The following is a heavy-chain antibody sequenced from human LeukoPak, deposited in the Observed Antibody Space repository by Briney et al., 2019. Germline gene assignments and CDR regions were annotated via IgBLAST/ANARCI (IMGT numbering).Heavy chain of an antibody. CDR3: ARVAVAGNRVYYFDY. CDR1: GGSISGYF. V-gene: IGHV4-4*07. D-gene: IGHD6-19*01. Sequence: PSETLSLTCTVSGGSISGYFWSWIRQPAGKGLEWIGRIYTSGSTNYNPSLKSRVTMSVDTSKNQFSLKLSSVTAADTAVYYCARVAVAGNRVYYFDYWGQGTLVTVSS. CDR2: IYTSGST. J-gene: IGHJ4*02.